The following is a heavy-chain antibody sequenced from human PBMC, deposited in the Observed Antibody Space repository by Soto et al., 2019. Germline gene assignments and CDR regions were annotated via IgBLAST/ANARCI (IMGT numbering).Heavy chain of an antibody. CDR2: IGSAGDT. Sequence: GGSLRLSCAASGFTFSSYDMHWVRQATGKGLEWVSAIGSAGDTHYPGSVKGRFTISRENGKNSLYLQMNSLRAGDTAVYYCARGLFGYYYMDVWGKGTTVTVS. D-gene: IGHD2-21*01. CDR1: GFTFSSYD. J-gene: IGHJ6*03. V-gene: IGHV3-13*01. CDR3: ARGLFGYYYMDV.